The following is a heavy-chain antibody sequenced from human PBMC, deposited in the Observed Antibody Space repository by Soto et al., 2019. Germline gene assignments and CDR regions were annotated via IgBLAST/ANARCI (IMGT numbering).Heavy chain of an antibody. D-gene: IGHD3-10*02. CDR1: GYTFTKFG. V-gene: IGHV1-18*01. CDR3: STIGCSGSCYY. CDR2: ISTNNGNT. Sequence: QVQLVQSGAEVKKPGASVKVSCKASGYTFTKFGVSWVRQAPGQGLEWMGWISTNNGNTLDSQKFQDRVTMTTATSTSTAYLELRSLISDDTAVYYCSTIGCSGSCYYWGHVTLVTFSS. J-gene: IGHJ4*01.